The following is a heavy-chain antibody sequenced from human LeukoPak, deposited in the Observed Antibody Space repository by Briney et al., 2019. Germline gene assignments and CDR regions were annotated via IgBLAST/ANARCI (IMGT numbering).Heavy chain of an antibody. CDR1: GGSISSSIYY. D-gene: IGHD6-19*01. CDR2: IYYSGST. J-gene: IGHJ4*02. CDR3: ARLIAVAGTGY. Sequence: SETLSLTCTVSGGSISSSIYYWGWIRQPPGKGLEWIGSIYYSGSTYYNPSLKSRVTISVDTSKNQFSLKLSSVTAADTAVYYCARLIAVAGTGYWGQGTLVTVSS. V-gene: IGHV4-39*01.